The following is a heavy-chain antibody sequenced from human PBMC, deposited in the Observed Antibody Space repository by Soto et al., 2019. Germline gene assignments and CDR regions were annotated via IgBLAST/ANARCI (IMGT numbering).Heavy chain of an antibody. J-gene: IGHJ4*02. CDR3: ASHYDMWSGYLSPVDY. Sequence: QVQLVESGGDLVKRGGSLRLSCAASGYTFSDYYMSWIRQAPGKGLEWISYIDTSSTKIYHADSVKGRFTISRDNAKNSLYLEMNSLRDEDTAVYYCASHYDMWSGYLSPVDYWGQGTLVTVSS. CDR2: IDTSSTKI. V-gene: IGHV3-11*01. CDR1: GYTFSDYY. D-gene: IGHD3-3*01.